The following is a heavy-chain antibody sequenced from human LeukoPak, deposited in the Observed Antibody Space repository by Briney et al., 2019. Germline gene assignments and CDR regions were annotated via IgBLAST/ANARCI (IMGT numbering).Heavy chain of an antibody. V-gene: IGHV3-48*03. CDR2: ISSSGTII. Sequence: GGSLRLSCAASGFTFSSYEMNWARQAPGKGLEWVSYISSSGTIIYYADSVKGRFTISRDNAKNSLYLQMNSLRAEDTAVYYCARLGGGSYSGYWGQGTLVTVSS. CDR1: GFTFSSYE. D-gene: IGHD1-26*01. J-gene: IGHJ4*02. CDR3: ARLGGGSYSGY.